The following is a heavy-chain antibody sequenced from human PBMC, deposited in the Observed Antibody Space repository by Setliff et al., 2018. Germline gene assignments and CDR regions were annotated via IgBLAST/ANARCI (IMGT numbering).Heavy chain of an antibody. Sequence: SETLSLTCTVSDDSFTSSRYYWGWIRQAPGSGLEWIGSISYSGTPYYNASVESRVTISIDTSRNQFSLELRSVTVADTATYYCVRPGGTTVVARHVDYWGSGILVTVS. CDR3: VRPGGTTVVARHVDY. CDR1: DDSFTSSRYY. D-gene: IGHD2-15*01. V-gene: IGHV4-39*01. J-gene: IGHJ4*01. CDR2: ISYSGTP.